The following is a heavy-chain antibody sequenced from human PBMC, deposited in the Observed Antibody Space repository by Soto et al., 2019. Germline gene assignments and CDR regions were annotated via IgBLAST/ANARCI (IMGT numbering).Heavy chain of an antibody. CDR1: GDSITSYF. CDR2: VYYTGGT. J-gene: IGHJ4*02. Sequence: PSETLSLTCSVSGDSITSYFWSWIRQPPGKGLEYIGYVYYTGGTNYNPSLKSRVTISVDTSKNQFSLKLRSVAAADTAVYYCARDQRGGYHLDYWGRGTLVTVSS. CDR3: ARDQRGGYHLDY. V-gene: IGHV4-59*01. D-gene: IGHD5-12*01.